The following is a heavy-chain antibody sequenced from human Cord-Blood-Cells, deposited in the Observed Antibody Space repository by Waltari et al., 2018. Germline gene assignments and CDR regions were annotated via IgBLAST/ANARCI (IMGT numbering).Heavy chain of an antibody. D-gene: IGHD1-26*01. Sequence: EVQLVESGGGLVKPGGSLRLSCAASGFTFSNAWMSWVRQAPGKGLEWVGRSKSKTDGGTTDYAAPVKGRFTISRDDSKNTLYLQMNSLKTEDTAVYYCTTEGFPSRGKSTYYYYYYMD. V-gene: IGHV3-15*01. CDR1: GFTFSNAW. CDR2: SKSKTDGGTT. J-gene: IGHJ6*03. CDR3: TTEGFPSRGKSTYYYYYYMD.